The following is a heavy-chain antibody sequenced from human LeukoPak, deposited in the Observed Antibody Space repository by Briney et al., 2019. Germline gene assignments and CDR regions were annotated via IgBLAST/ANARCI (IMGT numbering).Heavy chain of an antibody. CDR3: ARGGSSVVVPAARYYFDY. CDR2: INHSGST. V-gene: IGHV4-34*01. J-gene: IGHJ4*02. Sequence: PSETLSLTCAVYGGSFSGYYWSWIRQPPGKGLEWIGEINHSGSTNYNPSLKSRVTISVDTSKNQFSLKLSSVTAADTAVYYCARGGSSVVVPAARYYFDYWGQGTLVTVSS. CDR1: GGSFSGYY. D-gene: IGHD2-2*01.